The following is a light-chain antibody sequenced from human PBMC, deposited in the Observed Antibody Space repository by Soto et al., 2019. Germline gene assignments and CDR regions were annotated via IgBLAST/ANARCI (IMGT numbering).Light chain of an antibody. Sequence: QSVLTQSSSASASLGSSVKLTCTLSSGHSSYIIAWHQQQPGKAPRYLMKLEGSGSYNKGSGVPDCFSGSSSGADRYLTISNLQSEDEADYYCETWDSNTVVFGGGTQLTVL. CDR3: ETWDSNTVV. V-gene: IGLV4-60*03. J-gene: IGLJ2*01. CDR2: LEGSGSY. CDR1: SGHSSYI.